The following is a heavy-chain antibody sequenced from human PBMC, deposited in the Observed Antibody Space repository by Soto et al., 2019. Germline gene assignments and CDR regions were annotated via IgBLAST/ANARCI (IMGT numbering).Heavy chain of an antibody. CDR1: GYTFTSYG. V-gene: IGHV1-18*01. J-gene: IGHJ6*03. D-gene: IGHD6-6*01. CDR3: ASGTGIAARPGRDYYYYMDV. Sequence: GASVKVSCKASGYTFTSYGISWVRQAPGQGLEWMGWISAHNGNTNYAQKLQGRVTMTTDTSTSTAYMELRSLRSDDTAVYYCASGTGIAARPGRDYYYYMDVWGKGTTVTVSS. CDR2: ISAHNGNT.